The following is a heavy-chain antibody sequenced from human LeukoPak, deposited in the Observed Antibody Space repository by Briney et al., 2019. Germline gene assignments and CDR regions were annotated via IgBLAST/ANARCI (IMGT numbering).Heavy chain of an antibody. V-gene: IGHV3-74*01. D-gene: IGHD3-10*01. CDR2: INGDGSTT. CDR1: GFTFSSYW. J-gene: IGHJ4*02. Sequence: GGSLRLSCGASGFTFSSYWMDWVRQAPGKGLVWISRINGDGSTTSYADSVKGRFTISRDNAKNTLYLQMNSLRAEDTAVYYCARGNYYGQDYWGQGTLVTVSS. CDR3: ARGNYYGQDY.